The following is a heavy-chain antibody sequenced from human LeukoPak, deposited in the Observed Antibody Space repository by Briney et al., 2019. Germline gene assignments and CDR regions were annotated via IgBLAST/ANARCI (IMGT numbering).Heavy chain of an antibody. D-gene: IGHD6-19*01. CDR1: GFTFSSYS. Sequence: GGSLRLSCAASGFTFSSYSMNWVRQAPGKGLEWVSYISSSSSTIYYADSVKGRLTISRDNAKNSLYLQMNSLRAEDTAVYYCAREGQWLHFDYWGQGTLVTVSS. J-gene: IGHJ4*02. V-gene: IGHV3-48*01. CDR3: AREGQWLHFDY. CDR2: ISSSSSTI.